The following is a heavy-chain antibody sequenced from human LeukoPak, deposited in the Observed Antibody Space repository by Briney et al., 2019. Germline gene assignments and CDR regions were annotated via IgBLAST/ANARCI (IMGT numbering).Heavy chain of an antibody. V-gene: IGHV3-23*01. D-gene: IGHD4-23*01. CDR2: ISGSDGNT. CDR3: ARADFGGNGDY. Sequence: GGSLRLSCAASGFTFSDYYMSWIRQAPGKGLEWVSAISGSDGNTYYADSVKGRFTISRDNSKSTLYLQMNSLSPEDTAVYYCARADFGGNGDYWGQGTLVTVSS. CDR1: GFTFSDYY. J-gene: IGHJ4*02.